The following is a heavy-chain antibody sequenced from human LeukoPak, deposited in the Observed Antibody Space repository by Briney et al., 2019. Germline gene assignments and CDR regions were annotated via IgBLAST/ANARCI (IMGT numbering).Heavy chain of an antibody. J-gene: IGHJ4*02. CDR1: GDSVSSKSAA. CDR3: ARGSGSGYGSPFDY. Sequence: SQTLSLTCAISGDSVSSKSAAWNWIRQSPSRGLEWLGRTYYRSKWYNDYAVPVRSRITISPDTSKNQLSLQLNSVTPEDTAVYYCARGSGSGYGSPFDYWGQGTLVTVSS. D-gene: IGHD5-12*01. V-gene: IGHV6-1*01. CDR2: TYYRSKWYN.